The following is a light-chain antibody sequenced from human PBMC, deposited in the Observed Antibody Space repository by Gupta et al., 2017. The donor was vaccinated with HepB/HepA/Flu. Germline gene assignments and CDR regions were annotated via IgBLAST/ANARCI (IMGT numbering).Light chain of an antibody. V-gene: IGLV1-36*01. J-gene: IGLJ2*01. CDR3: AALDDSRNGVV. CDR1: SSILGNNA. CDR2: YDD. Sequence: QSVLTQPSSVSEAPRQRVTISCSGRSSILGNNAVTSSQQLPGKAPNLLVYYDDLRPSGVSDRFSGSKSGTSASLAISGLQSDDEADYYCAALDDSRNGVVFGGGTKLTVL.